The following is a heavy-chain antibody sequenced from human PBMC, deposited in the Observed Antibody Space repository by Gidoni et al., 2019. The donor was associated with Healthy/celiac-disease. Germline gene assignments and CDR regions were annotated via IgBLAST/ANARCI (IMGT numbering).Heavy chain of an antibody. J-gene: IGHJ6*02. CDR3: ARADRDIVDWSGMDV. D-gene: IGHD5-12*01. CDR1: GFTFSSYW. Sequence: EVQLVESGGGLVQPGGSLRLSCAASGFTFSSYWMHWVRQAPGKGLVWVSRINSDGSSTSYADSVKGRFTISRDNAKNTLYLQMNSLRAEDTAVYYCARADRDIVDWSGMDVWGQGTTVTVSS. CDR2: INSDGSST. V-gene: IGHV3-74*01.